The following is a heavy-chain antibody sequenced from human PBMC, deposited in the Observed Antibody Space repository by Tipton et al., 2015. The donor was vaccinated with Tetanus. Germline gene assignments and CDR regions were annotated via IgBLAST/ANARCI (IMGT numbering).Heavy chain of an antibody. V-gene: IGHV3-66*01. Sequence: GSLRLSCAASGFTVSSNYMSWVRQAPGKGLEWVSVIYSGGSTYYADSVKGRFTISRDNSKDTLYLQMNSLRAEDTAVYYCANGWGYYYYGMDVWGQGTTVTVSS. J-gene: IGHJ6*02. CDR1: GFTVSSNY. D-gene: IGHD6-19*01. CDR2: IYSGGST. CDR3: ANGWGYYYYGMDV.